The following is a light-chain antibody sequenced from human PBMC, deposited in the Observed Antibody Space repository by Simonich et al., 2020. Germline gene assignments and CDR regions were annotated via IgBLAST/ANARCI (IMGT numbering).Light chain of an antibody. CDR1: ALPKKY. V-gene: IGLV3-10*01. CDR2: EDS. Sequence: SYELTQPPSVSVSPGQTARITSSGDALPKKYAYWYQQKSGQDPVLVIYEDSKRPSGIPGRFSGSSSGTMATLTISGAQVEDEADYYCYSTDSSGNHRVFGGGTKLTVL. CDR3: YSTDSSGNHRV. J-gene: IGLJ2*01.